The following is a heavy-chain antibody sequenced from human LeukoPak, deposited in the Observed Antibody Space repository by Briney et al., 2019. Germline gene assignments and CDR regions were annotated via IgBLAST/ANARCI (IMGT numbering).Heavy chain of an antibody. J-gene: IGHJ4*02. V-gene: IGHV1-69*02. D-gene: IGHD3-22*01. Sequence: ASVKVSCKASGYTFTGYYMHWVRQAPGQGLEWMGRIIPILDIANYAQNFQGRVTITADKSTTTAYMEVSSLRSEDTAVYYCASREYDSSSYYLYYLDYWGQGTLVTVSS. CDR3: ASREYDSSSYYLYYLDY. CDR2: IIPILDIA. CDR1: GYTFTGYY.